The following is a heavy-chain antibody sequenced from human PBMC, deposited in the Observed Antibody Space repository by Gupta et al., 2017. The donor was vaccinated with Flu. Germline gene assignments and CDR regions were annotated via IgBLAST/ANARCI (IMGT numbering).Heavy chain of an antibody. Sequence: EVQLVVSGGGLVKPGDSLRLSCAASGSKLSCYSMTSVRPAPGKGLEWVASITGGSSYINYADSVKGRFTISRDNAKSSLYMQMNSLRAEDTAVYYCAREDDGVHVVLNWFDPWGQGTLVTVSS. V-gene: IGHV3-21*01. D-gene: IGHD4-17*01. CDR2: ITGGSSYI. CDR3: AREDDGVHVVLNWFDP. J-gene: IGHJ5*02. CDR1: GSKLSCYS.